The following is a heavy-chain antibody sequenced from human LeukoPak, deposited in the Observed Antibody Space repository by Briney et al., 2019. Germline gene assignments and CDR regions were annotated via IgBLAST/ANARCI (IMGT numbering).Heavy chain of an antibody. CDR2: IYPGDSDT. V-gene: IGHV5-51*01. J-gene: IGHJ6*02. CDR3: ARWYSSGWDYYYGMDV. CDR1: GYSFTSYW. D-gene: IGHD6-19*01. Sequence: GESLKISCKGSGYSFTSYWIGWVRQMPGKGLEWMGIIYPGDSDTRYSPSFQGQVTISADKSISTAYLQWSSLKASDTAMYYCARWYSSGWDYYYGMDVWGQGTTVTVSS.